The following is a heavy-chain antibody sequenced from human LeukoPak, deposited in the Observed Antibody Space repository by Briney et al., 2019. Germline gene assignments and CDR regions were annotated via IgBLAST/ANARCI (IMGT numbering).Heavy chain of an antibody. V-gene: IGHV4-38-2*02. D-gene: IGHD1-26*01. CDR1: GYSISSGYY. CDR3: AKVIVGAGFDY. Sequence: ASETLSLTCTVSGYSISSGYYWGWIRQPPGKGLEWIGSIYHSGSTYYNPSLKSRVTISVDTSKNQFSLKLSSVTAADTAVYYCAKVIVGAGFDYWGQGTLVTVSS. CDR2: IYHSGST. J-gene: IGHJ4*02.